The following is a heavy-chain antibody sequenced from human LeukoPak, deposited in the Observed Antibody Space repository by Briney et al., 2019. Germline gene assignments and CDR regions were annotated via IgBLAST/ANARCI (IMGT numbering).Heavy chain of an antibody. Sequence: ASVKVSCKASGYTFTSYYMHWVRQAHGQGLEWMGVINPSGGSTSYAQKFQGRVTMIRDTSTSTVYMELSSLRSEDTAVYYCARATYDAFDIWGQGTMVTVSS. CDR1: GYTFTSYY. CDR3: ARATYDAFDI. CDR2: INPSGGST. V-gene: IGHV1-46*01. J-gene: IGHJ3*02.